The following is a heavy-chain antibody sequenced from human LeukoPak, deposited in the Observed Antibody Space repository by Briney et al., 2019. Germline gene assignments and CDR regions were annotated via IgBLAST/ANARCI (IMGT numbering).Heavy chain of an antibody. D-gene: IGHD3-22*01. J-gene: IGHJ4*02. CDR3: ARDPYYDSSGYYSSPLDY. V-gene: IGHV3-11*04. Sequence: PGGSLRLSCAASGFTFSGYYMNWIRQAPGKGLEWVSQISSSGSIIDYADSVTGRFTISRDNAKNSLYLQMDSLRAEDTAVYYCARDPYYDSSGYYSSPLDYWGQGTLVTVSS. CDR1: GFTFSGYY. CDR2: ISSSGSII.